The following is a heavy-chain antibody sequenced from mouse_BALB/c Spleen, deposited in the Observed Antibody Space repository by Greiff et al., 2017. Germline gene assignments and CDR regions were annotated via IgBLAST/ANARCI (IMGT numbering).Heavy chain of an antibody. CDR2: IYPGDGDT. J-gene: IGHJ2*01. D-gene: IGHD2-2*01. CDR3: ARGVWLRRRTDYFDY. V-gene: IGHV1-80*01. CDR1: GYAFSSYW. Sequence: QVQLQQSGAELVRPGSSVKISCKASGYAFSSYWMNWVKQRPGQGLEWIGQIYPGDGDTNYNGKFKGKATLTADKSSSTAYMQLSSLTSEDSAVYFCARGVWLRRRTDYFDYWGQGTTLTVSS.